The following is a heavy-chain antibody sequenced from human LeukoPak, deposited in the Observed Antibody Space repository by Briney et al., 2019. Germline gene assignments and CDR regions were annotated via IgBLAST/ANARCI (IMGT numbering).Heavy chain of an antibody. Sequence: ASETLSLTCTVSGGSIRGYHWSWVRQPPGKGLEWIGYFYNRGDTNYNPSLKSRVIMSVDTSKNQFSLKLSSVTAADTAVYYCARQNADNYDILTGYYLYYFDYWGQGTLVTVSS. CDR3: ARQNADNYDILTGYYLYYFDY. D-gene: IGHD3-9*01. V-gene: IGHV4-59*08. J-gene: IGHJ4*02. CDR2: FYNRGDT. CDR1: GGSIRGYH.